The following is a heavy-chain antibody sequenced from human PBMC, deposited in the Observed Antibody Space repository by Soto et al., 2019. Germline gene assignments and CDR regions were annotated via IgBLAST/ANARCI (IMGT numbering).Heavy chain of an antibody. CDR2: ISSTGRTI. V-gene: IGHV3-11*01. CDR1: GFTFSNYY. D-gene: IGHD6-19*01. Sequence: PGESLTLSCRASGFTFSNYYMSWIRQAPGKGLEWVSYISSTGRTIYYADSVKGRFTVSRDNAQNSLSLKLNSLRVEDTAVYYCARSYSSGWEFDYWGQGTQVTVSS. CDR3: ARSYSSGWEFDY. J-gene: IGHJ4*02.